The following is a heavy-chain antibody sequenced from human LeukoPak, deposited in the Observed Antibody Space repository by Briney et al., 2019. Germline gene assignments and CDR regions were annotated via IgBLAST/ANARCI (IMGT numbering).Heavy chain of an antibody. J-gene: IGHJ4*02. CDR3: ARDVDYFDY. CDR1: GGSISSGGYS. CDR2: IYHSGST. D-gene: IGHD2-15*01. V-gene: IGHV4-30-2*01. Sequence: PSQTLSLTCAVSGGSISSGGYSWSWIRQPPGKGLEWIGYIYHSGSTYYNPSLKSRVTISVDRSKNQFSLKLSSVTAADTAVYYCARDVDYFDYWGQGTLVTVSS.